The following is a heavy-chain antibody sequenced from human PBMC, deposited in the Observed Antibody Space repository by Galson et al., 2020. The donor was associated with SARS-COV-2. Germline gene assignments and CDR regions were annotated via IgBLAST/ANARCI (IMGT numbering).Heavy chain of an antibody. CDR1: GFTFSSYS. CDR3: ARHEGEGVYYYYYGMDV. Sequence: GESLKISCAASGFTFSSYSMNWVRQAPGKGLEWVSSISSISSYIYYADSVKGRFTISRDNAKNSLYLQMNSLRAEDTAVYYCARHEGEGVYYYYYGMDVWGQGTTVTVSS. CDR2: ISSISSYI. J-gene: IGHJ6*02. D-gene: IGHD1-26*01. V-gene: IGHV3-21*01.